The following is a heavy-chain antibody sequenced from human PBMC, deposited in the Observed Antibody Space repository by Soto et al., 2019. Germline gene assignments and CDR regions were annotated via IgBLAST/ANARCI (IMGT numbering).Heavy chain of an antibody. CDR1: GFTFSSYA. D-gene: IGHD3-9*01. Sequence: LSCAASGFTFSSYAMSWVRQAPGKGLEWVSAISGSGGSTYYADPVKGRFTISRDNSKNTLYLQMNSLRAEDTAVYYCAPNYDILTGYSLFHYWGQGTLVTVSS. J-gene: IGHJ4*02. CDR3: APNYDILTGYSLFHY. CDR2: ISGSGGST. V-gene: IGHV3-23*01.